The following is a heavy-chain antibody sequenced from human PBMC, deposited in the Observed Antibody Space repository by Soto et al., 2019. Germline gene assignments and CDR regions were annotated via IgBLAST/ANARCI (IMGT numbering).Heavy chain of an antibody. V-gene: IGHV1-2*04. CDR3: ARAFYCSSTSCYSWFDP. CDR1: GYTFTGYY. CDR2: INPNSGGT. D-gene: IGHD2-2*01. Sequence: ASVKVSCKASGYTFTGYYMHWVRQAPGQGLEWMGWINPNSGGTNYAQKFQGWVTMTRDTSISTAYVELSRLRSDDTAVYYCARAFYCSSTSCYSWFDPWGQGTLVTVPS. J-gene: IGHJ5*02.